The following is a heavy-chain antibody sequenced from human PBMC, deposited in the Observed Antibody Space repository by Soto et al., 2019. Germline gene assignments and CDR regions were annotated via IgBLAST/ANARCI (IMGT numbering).Heavy chain of an antibody. CDR1: GVAVSSNY. Sequence: PGGSLRLSCAASGVAVSSNYMSWVRQAPGKGLDWISIIHSGGSTYYTDSVKGRFTISRDNSKNTLYLQMNSLRDEDTAVYYCASSGSKYRFDYWGQGTLVTVSS. CDR2: IHSGGST. D-gene: IGHD1-26*01. V-gene: IGHV3-66*01. CDR3: ASSGSKYRFDY. J-gene: IGHJ4*02.